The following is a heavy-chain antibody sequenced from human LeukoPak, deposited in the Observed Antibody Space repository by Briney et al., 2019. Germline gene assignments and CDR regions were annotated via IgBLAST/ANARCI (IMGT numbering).Heavy chain of an antibody. Sequence: PGGSLRLSCAASGFTFSNHWMHWVRQVPGKGLVWVSRIDGGGSTKSCADSVKGRFSIFRDNAKSTLYLQMNSLRVDDTAVYYCARGPGSSGGAYVGDYWGHGTLVTVSS. D-gene: IGHD3-22*01. V-gene: IGHV3-74*01. J-gene: IGHJ4*01. CDR2: IDGGGSTK. CDR3: ARGPGSSGGAYVGDY. CDR1: GFTFSNHW.